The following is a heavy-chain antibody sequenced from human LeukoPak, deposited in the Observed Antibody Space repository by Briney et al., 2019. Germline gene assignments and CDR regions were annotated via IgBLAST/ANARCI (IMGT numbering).Heavy chain of an antibody. D-gene: IGHD6-19*01. CDR3: AKGYASSGWYFDY. J-gene: IGHJ4*02. V-gene: IGHV3-30*18. CDR1: GFTFSSYG. CDR2: VSYGGSNK. Sequence: GGSLRLSCAASGFTFSSYGMHWVRQAPGKGLEWVAVVSYGGSNKYYADSVKGRFTISRDNSKNTLYLQMNSLRAEDTAVYYCAKGYASSGWYFDYWGQGTLVTVSS.